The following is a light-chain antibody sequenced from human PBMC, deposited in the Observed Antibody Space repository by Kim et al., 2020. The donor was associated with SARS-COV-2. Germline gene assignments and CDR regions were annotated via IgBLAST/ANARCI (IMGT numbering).Light chain of an antibody. Sequence: DIQMTQSPSLVSASVGDTVTITCRASQGISSWLAWYQQKPEKALKSMIYAASSLQRGVPSRFSGSGSGTDFTLTITSLQPEDFATYSYQQYDSYRRPFGGGTKVDIK. V-gene: IGKV1D-16*01. CDR1: QGISSW. CDR2: AAS. CDR3: QQYDSYRRP. J-gene: IGKJ4*01.